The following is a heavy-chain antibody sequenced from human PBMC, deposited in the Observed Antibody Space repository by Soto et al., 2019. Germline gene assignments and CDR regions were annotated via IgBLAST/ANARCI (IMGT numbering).Heavy chain of an antibody. CDR2: VYYSGST. J-gene: IGHJ4*02. Sequence: QVQLQESGPRLVKPSESLSLTCTVSGGSISPYYWSWIRQPPGKGLEWIGYVYYSGSTTYNPSLKSRVTISVGTAKNQFSLRLRSVTAADTAVYYCARDRYYGGADCWGQGTLVTVSS. D-gene: IGHD4-17*01. V-gene: IGHV4-59*01. CDR3: ARDRYYGGADC. CDR1: GGSISPYY.